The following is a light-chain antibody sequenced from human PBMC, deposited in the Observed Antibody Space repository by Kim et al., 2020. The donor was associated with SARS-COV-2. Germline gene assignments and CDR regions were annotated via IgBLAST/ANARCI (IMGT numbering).Light chain of an antibody. V-gene: IGKV3-15*01. CDR3: QQYNNWPYT. CDR1: QSVNSN. Sequence: EIVMTQSPATLSVSPGERATLSCRARQSVNSNLAWYQQKPGQAPRLLIYGASTRATGIPARFSGSGSGTEFTLTISSLQSEDFAVYYCQQYNNWPYTFGQGTKLEI. CDR2: GAS. J-gene: IGKJ2*01.